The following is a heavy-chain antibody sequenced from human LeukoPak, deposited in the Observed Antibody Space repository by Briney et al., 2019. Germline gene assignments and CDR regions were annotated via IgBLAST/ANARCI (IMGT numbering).Heavy chain of an antibody. D-gene: IGHD3-22*01. CDR1: GYTFTGYY. CDR3: ARDRAAYYYDSSGYYYYYYYGMDV. CDR2: INPNSGGT. V-gene: IGHV1-2*06. J-gene: IGHJ6*02. Sequence: GASVKVSCKASGYTFTGYYMHWVRQAPGQGLEWMGRINPNSGGTNYAQKFQGRVTMTRDTSISTAYMELSSLRSEDTAVYYCARDRAAYYYDSSGYYYYYYYGMDVWGQGTTVTVSS.